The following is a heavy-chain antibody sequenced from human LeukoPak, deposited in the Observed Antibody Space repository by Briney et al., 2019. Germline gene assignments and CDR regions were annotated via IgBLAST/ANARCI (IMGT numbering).Heavy chain of an antibody. CDR3: AKVSVPAAMGRFGY. Sequence: GGSLRLSCAASGFTFSSYWMSWLRQAPGKGLEWVGRIKSKTDGGTTDYAAPVKGRFTISRDDSKNTLYLQMNSLKTEDTAVYSCAKVSVPAAMGRFGYWGQGTLVTVSS. V-gene: IGHV3-15*01. D-gene: IGHD2-2*01. CDR2: IKSKTDGGTT. CDR1: GFTFSSYW. J-gene: IGHJ4*02.